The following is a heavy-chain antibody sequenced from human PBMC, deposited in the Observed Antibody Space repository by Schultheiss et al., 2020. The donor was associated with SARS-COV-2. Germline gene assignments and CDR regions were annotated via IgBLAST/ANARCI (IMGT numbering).Heavy chain of an antibody. CDR1: GFTFSSYG. CDR3: ARRNSGSDPTFDY. D-gene: IGHD1-26*01. CDR2: ISYDGSYK. J-gene: IGHJ4*02. Sequence: GGSLRLSCAASGFTFSSYGMHWVRQAPGKGLEWVAVISYDGSYKYYADSVKGRFTISRDNAKNSLYLQMNSLRAEDTAVYYCARRNSGSDPTFDYWGQGTLVTVSS. V-gene: IGHV3-30*19.